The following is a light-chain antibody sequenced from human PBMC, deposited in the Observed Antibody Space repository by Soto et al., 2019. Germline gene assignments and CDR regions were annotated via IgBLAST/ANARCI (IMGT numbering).Light chain of an antibody. V-gene: IGKV1-17*01. CDR2: TAS. J-gene: IGKJ5*01. CDR1: QTISNH. CDR3: QQLNSYPIT. Sequence: DIQMTQSPSSLSASVVDRVTITCRASQTISNHLNWYQQKPGKAPDSLIYTASTLQSGVPSRFSGSGSGTEFTLTISSLQPEDFATYYCQQLNSYPITFGQGTRLEIK.